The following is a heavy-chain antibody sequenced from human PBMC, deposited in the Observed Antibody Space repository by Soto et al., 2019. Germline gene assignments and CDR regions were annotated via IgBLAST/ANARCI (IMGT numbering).Heavy chain of an antibody. V-gene: IGHV1-69*02. CDR1: GGTFSSYT. CDR2: IIPILGIA. J-gene: IGHJ4*02. D-gene: IGHD2-2*01. CDR3: ARGVPAAFLIFDY. Sequence: SVKVSCKASGGTFSSYTISWVRQAPGQGLEWMGRIIPILGIANYAQKFQGRVTITADKSTSTAYMELSSLRSEDTAVYYCARGVPAAFLIFDYWGQGTLVTVSS.